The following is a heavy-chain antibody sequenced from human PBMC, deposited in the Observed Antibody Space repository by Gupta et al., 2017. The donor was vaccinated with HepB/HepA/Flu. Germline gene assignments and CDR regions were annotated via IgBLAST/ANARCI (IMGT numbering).Heavy chain of an antibody. J-gene: IGHJ3*02. CDR1: GFPFSSYG. CDR2: IWYDGSNK. CDR3: ARAGYCSGGSCPPWSAFDI. D-gene: IGHD2-15*01. V-gene: IGHV3-33*01. Sequence: QVQLVESGGGVVQPGRSLRLSCAESGFPFSSYGMPWVRQAPGKGLEWVAVIWYDGSNKYYADSVKGRFTISRDNSKNTLYLQMNSLRAEDTAVYYCARAGYCSGGSCPPWSAFDIWGQGTMVTVSS.